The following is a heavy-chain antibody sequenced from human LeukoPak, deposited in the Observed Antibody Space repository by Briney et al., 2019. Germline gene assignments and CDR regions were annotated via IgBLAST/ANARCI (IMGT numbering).Heavy chain of an antibody. Sequence: GESLKISCKGSGYSFTSYWIGWVRQMPGKGLEWMGIIYPGDSDTRYSPSFQGQVTIPADKSISTAYLQWSSLKASDTAMYYCARHVTTVTVTGYGMDVWGQGTTVTVSS. CDR3: ARHVTTVTVTGYGMDV. CDR1: GYSFTSYW. V-gene: IGHV5-51*01. D-gene: IGHD4-11*01. CDR2: IYPGDSDT. J-gene: IGHJ6*02.